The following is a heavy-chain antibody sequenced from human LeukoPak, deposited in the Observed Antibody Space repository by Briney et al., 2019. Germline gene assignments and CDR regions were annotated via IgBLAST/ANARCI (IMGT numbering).Heavy chain of an antibody. Sequence: ASVKVSCKASGYTFTSYGISWVRQAPGQGLEWMGWISAYNGNTNYAPNLQGRVTMTTDTSTSTAYMELRSLTSDDTAVYYCARDLRTITVAGLNWFDPWGQGTLVTVSS. J-gene: IGHJ5*02. D-gene: IGHD6-19*01. V-gene: IGHV1-18*01. CDR1: GYTFTSYG. CDR2: ISAYNGNT. CDR3: ARDLRTITVAGLNWFDP.